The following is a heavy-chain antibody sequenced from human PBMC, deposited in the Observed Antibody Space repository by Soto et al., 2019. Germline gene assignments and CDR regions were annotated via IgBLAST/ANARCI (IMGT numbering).Heavy chain of an antibody. CDR2: INAGNDNT. V-gene: IGHV1-3*01. CDR1: GYTFTSYA. Sequence: ASVKVSCKASGYTFTSYATHWVRQAPGQSLEWMGWINAGNDNTKYSQKFQGRVTITRDTSASTAYMELGSLRSEDTAVYYCARFHDYGNYVTWFDPWGQGTLVTVSS. CDR3: ARFHDYGNYVTWFDP. D-gene: IGHD4-17*01. J-gene: IGHJ5*02.